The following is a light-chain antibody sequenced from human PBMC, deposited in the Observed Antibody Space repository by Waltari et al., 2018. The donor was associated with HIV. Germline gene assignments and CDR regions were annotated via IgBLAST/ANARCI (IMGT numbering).Light chain of an antibody. J-gene: IGLJ3*02. V-gene: IGLV3-25*03. CDR2: KDS. Sequence: SYDLTQPPSVSGSPGQPARITCSGDALPKQYAYWYQQKPGQAPVLVIYKDSERPSGIPERFSGSSSGTTVTLTISGVQAEDEADYYCQSAASSATYRVFGGGTKLTVL. CDR1: ALPKQY. CDR3: QSAASSATYRV.